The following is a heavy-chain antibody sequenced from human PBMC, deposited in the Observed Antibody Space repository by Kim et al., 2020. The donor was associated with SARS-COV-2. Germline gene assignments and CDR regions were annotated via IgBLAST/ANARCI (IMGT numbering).Heavy chain of an antibody. D-gene: IGHD6-19*01. CDR3: AKEYSGGWPFDS. CDR1: GFTFNNYA. Sequence: GGSLRLSCAASGFTFNNYALSWVRQAPGKGLEWVSGIGTTDGAIYYADSVKGRFTISRDNSQNTLWLQMNSLRGEDTAIYYCAKEYSGGWPFDSWGQGTLVTVSS. J-gene: IGHJ4*02. V-gene: IGHV3-23*01. CDR2: IGTTDGAI.